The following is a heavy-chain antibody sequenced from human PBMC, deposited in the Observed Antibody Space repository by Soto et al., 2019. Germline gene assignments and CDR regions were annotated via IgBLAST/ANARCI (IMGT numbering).Heavy chain of an antibody. Sequence: QVQLVQSGAEVKKPGSSVKVSCKASGGTFSSYAISWVRQAPGQGLEWMGGIIPIFGTANYAQKFQGRVXIXAXXSTSTAYMELSSLRSEDTAVYYCATARKFRRVMDVWGQGTTVTVSS. CDR3: ATARKFRRVMDV. V-gene: IGHV1-69*12. J-gene: IGHJ6*02. CDR1: GGTFSSYA. CDR2: IIPIFGTA. D-gene: IGHD6-13*01.